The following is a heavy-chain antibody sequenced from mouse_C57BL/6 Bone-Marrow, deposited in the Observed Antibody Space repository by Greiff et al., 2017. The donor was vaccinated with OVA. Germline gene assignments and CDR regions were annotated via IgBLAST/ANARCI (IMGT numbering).Heavy chain of an antibody. Sequence: EVQLQQSGPELAKPGASVKIPCKASGYTFTDSNMDWVKQSHGKSLEWIGDINSNNGGTIYNQKFKGKATLTVDKSSSTAYMELRSLTSEDTAVYYGARGGYYDYDGGAWFAYWGQGTLVTVSA. CDR1: GYTFTDSN. J-gene: IGHJ3*01. D-gene: IGHD2-4*01. CDR3: ARGGYYDYDGGAWFAY. CDR2: INSNNGGT. V-gene: IGHV1-18*01.